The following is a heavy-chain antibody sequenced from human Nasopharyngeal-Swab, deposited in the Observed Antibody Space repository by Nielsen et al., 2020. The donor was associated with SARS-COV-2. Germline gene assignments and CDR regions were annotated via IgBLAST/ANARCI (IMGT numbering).Heavy chain of an antibody. J-gene: IGHJ5*02. Sequence: GASLNISCQGSGYSFSSYWISWVRQMPGKGLEWMGMISPSDSDTSYSPYFQGQVTMSVDKTINTAYLHWSSLKAADTAMYYCARHGGFCSSTNCYGGWFDPWGQGTQVIVSS. V-gene: IGHV5-51*01. CDR2: ISPSDSDT. CDR1: GYSFSSYW. CDR3: ARHGGFCSSTNCYGGWFDP. D-gene: IGHD2-2*01.